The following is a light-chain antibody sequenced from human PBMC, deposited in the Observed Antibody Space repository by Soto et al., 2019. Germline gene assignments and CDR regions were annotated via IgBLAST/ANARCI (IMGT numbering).Light chain of an antibody. V-gene: IGKV1-5*03. CDR1: ETIGIW. CDR2: QAS. J-gene: IGKJ1*01. Sequence: DIQMTQSPSTLSASVGDRVTIACRASETIGIWLAWYQQKPGKAPKFLIYQASTLGGGVSSRFSGSGSGTEFTITISSLQPEDFATYYYQQYKFLWTFGQGTKVEMK. CDR3: QQYKFLWT.